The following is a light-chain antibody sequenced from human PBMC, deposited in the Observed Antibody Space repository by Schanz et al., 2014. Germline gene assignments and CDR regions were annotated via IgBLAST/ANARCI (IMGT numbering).Light chain of an antibody. J-gene: IGKJ2*01. CDR1: QSISSW. V-gene: IGKV1-5*01. Sequence: DIQMTQSPSTLSASVGDRVTLTCRASQSISSWLAWYQQKPGKPPKLLIYDASSWESGVPSRFSGSGSGTEFTLTISSLQPDDFAAYYCQQYNSYPHTFGHGTKLEIK. CDR2: DAS. CDR3: QQYNSYPHT.